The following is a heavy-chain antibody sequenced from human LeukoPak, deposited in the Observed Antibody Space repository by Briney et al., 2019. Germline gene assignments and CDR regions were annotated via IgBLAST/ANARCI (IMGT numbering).Heavy chain of an antibody. D-gene: IGHD3-3*01. CDR3: ASRVYDFWSGYHFDY. Sequence: SETLSLTCTVSGGSISTYFWSWIRQPPGKGLEWIGYIYYSGSTNYNPSLKSRVTISVDTSKNQFSLKLSSVTAADTAVYYCASRVYDFWSGYHFDYWGQGTLVTVSS. J-gene: IGHJ4*02. CDR1: GGSISTYF. CDR2: IYYSGST. V-gene: IGHV4-59*12.